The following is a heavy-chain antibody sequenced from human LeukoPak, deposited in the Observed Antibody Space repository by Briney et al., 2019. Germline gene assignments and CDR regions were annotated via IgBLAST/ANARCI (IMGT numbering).Heavy chain of an antibody. J-gene: IGHJ5*02. CDR2: VYYTGAT. V-gene: IGHV4-59*01. CDR1: GGSIGDYY. D-gene: IGHD5-18*01. Sequence: SETLSLTCTVSGGSIGDYYWSWVRQTPGKGLEWLGFVYYTGATNYNPSLKSRVTISLDTSKNQFSLNLNSMDAADTAVYFCARCGNSYGTGYEFDPWSQGTLVTVSS. CDR3: ARCGNSYGTGYEFDP.